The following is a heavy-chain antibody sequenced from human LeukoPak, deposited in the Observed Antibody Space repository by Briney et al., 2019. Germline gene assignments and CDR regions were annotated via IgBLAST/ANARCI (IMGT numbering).Heavy chain of an antibody. CDR3: ARVRCSSNSCFPDY. CDR2: IKQDGSDK. J-gene: IGHJ4*02. D-gene: IGHD2-2*01. V-gene: IGHV3-7*01. Sequence: PGGSLRLSCAASGFTFSTYWMSWVRQAPGKGLKWVANIKQDGSDKYHVDSVKGRFTISRDNAKNSLFLQMNSLRAEDTAVYYCARVRCSSNSCFPDYWGQGTLVTVSS. CDR1: GFTFSTYW.